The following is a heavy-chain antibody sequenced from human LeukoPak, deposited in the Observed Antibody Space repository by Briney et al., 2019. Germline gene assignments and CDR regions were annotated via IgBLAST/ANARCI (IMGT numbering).Heavy chain of an antibody. V-gene: IGHV4-59*07. J-gene: IGHJ4*02. CDR2: IHYRGSP. CDR1: GDSISGFY. CDR3: ARGMTTLTPRAY. Sequence: SDTLSLTCTVSGDSISGFYWSWLRQPPGKGLEWIGYIHYRGSPACNPSLKSRVTISVDTSKNQCALRLSSVTAADTAVYYCARGMTTLTPRAYWGQGALVTVSS. D-gene: IGHD4-11*01.